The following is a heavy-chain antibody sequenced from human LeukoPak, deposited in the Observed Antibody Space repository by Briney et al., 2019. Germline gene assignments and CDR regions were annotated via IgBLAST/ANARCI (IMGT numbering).Heavy chain of an antibody. D-gene: IGHD2-15*01. J-gene: IGHJ4*02. CDR3: ARGRYQMTGYCSGGSCYILDY. Sequence: ASVKVSCKASGYTFTGYYMHWVRQATGQGLEWMGWINPNSGGTNYAQKFQGRVTMTRDTSISTAYMELSRLRSDDTAVYYCARGRYQMTGYCSGGSCYILDYWGQGTLVTVSS. V-gene: IGHV1-2*02. CDR1: GYTFTGYY. CDR2: INPNSGGT.